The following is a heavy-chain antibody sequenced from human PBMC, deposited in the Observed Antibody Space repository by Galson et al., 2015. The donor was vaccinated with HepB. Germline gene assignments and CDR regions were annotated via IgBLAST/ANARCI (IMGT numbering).Heavy chain of an antibody. D-gene: IGHD3-22*01. V-gene: IGHV1-18*04. CDR3: ARHYDSSGYYYPFDY. CDR2: ISAYNGNT. Sequence: SVKVSCKASGYTFTSYGISWVRQAPGQGLEWMGWISAYNGNTNYAQKLQGRVTMTTDTSTSTAYMELRSLRSDDTAVYYCARHYDSSGYYYPFDYWGQGTLVTVSS. J-gene: IGHJ4*02. CDR1: GYTFTSYG.